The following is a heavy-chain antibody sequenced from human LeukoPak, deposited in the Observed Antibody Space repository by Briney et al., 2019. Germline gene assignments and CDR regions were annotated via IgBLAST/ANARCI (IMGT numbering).Heavy chain of an antibody. CDR1: GYTFTIYY. CDR3: ARDNSVGDNAWWFDP. CDR2: INPTGGST. Sequence: GASVTVSFTASGYTFTIYYMHWERQAPGQGVEWMGLINPTGGSTGYAQKFQGRVTMTRDMSTSTDYMELSSLRSEDTAIYYCARDNSVGDNAWWFDPWGQGTLVTVSS. V-gene: IGHV1-46*01. J-gene: IGHJ5*02. D-gene: IGHD1-26*01.